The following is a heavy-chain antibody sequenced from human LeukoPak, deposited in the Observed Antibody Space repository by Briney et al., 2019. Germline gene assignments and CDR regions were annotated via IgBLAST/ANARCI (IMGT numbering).Heavy chain of an antibody. CDR3: ARPYSSGWYVDFQH. Sequence: GGSLRLSCAASGFTFSSYGMHWVRQAPGKGLEWVAVISCDGSNKYYADSVKGRFTISRDNSKNTLYLQMNSLRAEDTAVYYCARPYSSGWYVDFQHWGQGTLVTVSS. CDR2: ISCDGSNK. CDR1: GFTFSSYG. J-gene: IGHJ1*01. V-gene: IGHV3-30*03. D-gene: IGHD6-19*01.